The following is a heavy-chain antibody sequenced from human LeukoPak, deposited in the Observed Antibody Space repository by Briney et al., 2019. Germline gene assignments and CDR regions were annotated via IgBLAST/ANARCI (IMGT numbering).Heavy chain of an antibody. D-gene: IGHD6-6*01. V-gene: IGHV1-2*02. CDR1: GYTFTGYY. J-gene: IGHJ6*03. CDR2: INLNSGGT. Sequence: GASVKVSCKASGYTFTGYYMHWGPQAPGQGLGWMGWINLNSGGTNYAQKYQGSVTMTRDTSISTAYMELSRLRSDDTAVYYCARDRVEYSSSSYYYYYYMDLWGKGTTVTVSS. CDR3: ARDRVEYSSSSYYYYYYMDL.